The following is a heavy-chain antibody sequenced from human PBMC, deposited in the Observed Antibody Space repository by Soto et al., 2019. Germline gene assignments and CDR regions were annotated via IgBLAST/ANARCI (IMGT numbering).Heavy chain of an antibody. V-gene: IGHV1-3*01. J-gene: IGHJ3*02. CDR1: GYTFTSYA. Sequence: ASVKVSCKASGYTFTSYAMHWVRQAPGQRLEWMGWINAGNGNTKYSQKFQGRVTITRDTSASTACMELSSLRSEGTAVYYCARQRTTDPTDAFDIWGQGTMVTVSS. D-gene: IGHD1-1*01. CDR2: INAGNGNT. CDR3: ARQRTTDPTDAFDI.